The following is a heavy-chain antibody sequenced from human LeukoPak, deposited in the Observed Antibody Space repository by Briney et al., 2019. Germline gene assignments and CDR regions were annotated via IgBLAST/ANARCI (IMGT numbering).Heavy chain of an antibody. CDR1: EFTFTSYE. J-gene: IGHJ4*02. D-gene: IGHD5-18*01. CDR3: AKDLSYGYSFEY. V-gene: IGHV3-30*18. Sequence: PGGSLRLSCAASEFTFTSYELNWVRQAPGKGLEWVALISSDGSNKYYADSVRGRFTISRDNSNNTLYLQMNSLRAEDTAVYYCAKDLSYGYSFEYWGQGTLVTVSS. CDR2: ISSDGSNK.